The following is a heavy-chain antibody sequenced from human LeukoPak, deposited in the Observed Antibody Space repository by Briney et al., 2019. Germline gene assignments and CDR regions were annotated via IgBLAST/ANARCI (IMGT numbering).Heavy chain of an antibody. CDR1: GYTLTELS. CDR3: ATFLFIVVVPATGDYGMDV. CDR2: FDPEDGET. D-gene: IGHD2-2*01. V-gene: IGHV1-24*01. J-gene: IGHJ6*02. Sequence: ASVKVSCKVSGYTLTELSMHWVRQAPGKGLEWMGGFDPEDGETIYAQKFQGRVTMTEDTSTDTAYMELSSLRSEDTAVYYCATFLFIVVVPATGDYGMDVWGQGTTVTVSS.